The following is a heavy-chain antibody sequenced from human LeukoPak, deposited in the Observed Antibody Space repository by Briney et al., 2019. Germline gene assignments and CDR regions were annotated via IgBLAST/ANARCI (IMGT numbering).Heavy chain of an antibody. CDR1: GYTFTSYG. J-gene: IGHJ4*02. Sequence: ASVKVSCKASGYTFTSYGISWVRQAPGQGLEWMGWISAYNGNTNYAQKLQGRVTMTTDTSTSTAYMELRSLRSDDTAVYYCAREGGYCTNGVCYYYFDYWGQGTLVTVSS. CDR3: AREGGYCTNGVCYYYFDY. D-gene: IGHD2-8*01. V-gene: IGHV1-18*01. CDR2: ISAYNGNT.